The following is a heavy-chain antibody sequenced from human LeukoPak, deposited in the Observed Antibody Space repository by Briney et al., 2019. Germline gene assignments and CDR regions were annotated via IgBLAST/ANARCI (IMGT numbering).Heavy chain of an antibody. V-gene: IGHV3-48*04. CDR3: ARDLRIMSGSYFDY. J-gene: IGHJ4*02. CDR2: ISISGSTI. Sequence: WGTLRLSCAASGFTFTSYGMTWVRHGPCKGLERDSYISISGSTIYYSDSVMGRFISSRDNTKYSLYLQTNSLGAADASIYYCARDLRIMSGSYFDYWGQGTLVTVSS. D-gene: IGHD1-26*01. CDR1: GFTFTSYG.